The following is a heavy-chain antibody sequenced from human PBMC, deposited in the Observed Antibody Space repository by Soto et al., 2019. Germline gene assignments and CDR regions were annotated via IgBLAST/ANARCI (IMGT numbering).Heavy chain of an antibody. CDR3: ARDSTTVVTSNWFDP. V-gene: IGHV1-46*01. CDR2: INPSGGST. J-gene: IGHJ5*02. D-gene: IGHD4-17*01. Sequence: GASVKVSCKASGYTFTSYYMHWVRQAPGQGLEWMGIINPSGGSTSYAQKFQGRVTMTRDTSTSTVYMELSSLRSEDTAVYYCARDSTTVVTSNWFDPWGQGTLVTVSS. CDR1: GYTFTSYY.